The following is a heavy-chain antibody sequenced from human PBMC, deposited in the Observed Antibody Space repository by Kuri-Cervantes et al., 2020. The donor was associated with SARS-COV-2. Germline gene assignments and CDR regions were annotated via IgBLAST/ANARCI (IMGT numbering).Heavy chain of an antibody. J-gene: IGHJ5*02. CDR2: IYYSGST. D-gene: IGHD3-10*01. CDR1: GGSISSYY. V-gene: IGHV4-59*01. Sequence: SETLSLTCTVSGGSISSYYWSWIRQPPGKGLEWIGYIYYSGSTNYNPSLKSRVTISVDTSKNQFSLKLSSVTAADTAVYYCAGLSTEFGGWFDPWGQGTLVTVSS. CDR3: AGLSTEFGGWFDP.